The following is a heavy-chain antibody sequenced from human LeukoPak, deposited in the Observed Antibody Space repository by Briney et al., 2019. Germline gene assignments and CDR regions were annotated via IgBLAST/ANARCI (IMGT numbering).Heavy chain of an antibody. CDR2: IYTSGST. V-gene: IGHV4-4*07. D-gene: IGHD2-21*01. J-gene: IGHJ3*02. CDR1: GGSISSYY. Sequence: SETLSLTCTVSGGSISSYYWSWIRQPAGKGLEWIGRIYTSGSTNYNPSLKSRVTMSVDTSKNQFSLKLSSVTAADTAVYYCARKYCGGDCYSDSGAFDIWGQGTMVTVSS. CDR3: ARKYCGGDCYSDSGAFDI.